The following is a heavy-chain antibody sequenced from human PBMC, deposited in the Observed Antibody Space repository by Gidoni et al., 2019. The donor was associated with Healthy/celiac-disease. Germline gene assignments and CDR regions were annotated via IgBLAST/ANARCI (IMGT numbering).Heavy chain of an antibody. D-gene: IGHD3-22*01. CDR2: ISSSSSTI. J-gene: IGHJ6*02. Sequence: EVQLVESGGGLVQPGGSLRLSCAASGFTFSSYSLNWVRQAPGKGLEWVSYISSSSSTIYYADSVKGRFTISRDNAKNSLYLQMNSLRAEDTAVYYCARDGGDDSSGYLYYYYYYGMDVWGQGTTVTVSS. V-gene: IGHV3-48*04. CDR1: GFTFSSYS. CDR3: ARDGGDDSSGYLYYYYYYGMDV.